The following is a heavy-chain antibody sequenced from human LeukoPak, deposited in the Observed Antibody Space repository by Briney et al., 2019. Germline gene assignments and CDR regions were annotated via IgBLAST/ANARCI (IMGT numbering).Heavy chain of an antibody. V-gene: IGHV4-4*07. Sequence: PSETLSLTCTVFGGSISSYYWSWIRQPAGKGLEWIGRIYTSGSTNYNPSLKSRVTISVDTSKNQFSLKLSSVTAADTAVYYCARDSTTYYYYYYMDVWGKGTTVTISS. CDR1: GGSISSYY. CDR2: IYTSGST. J-gene: IGHJ6*03. D-gene: IGHD1-14*01. CDR3: ARDSTTYYYYYYMDV.